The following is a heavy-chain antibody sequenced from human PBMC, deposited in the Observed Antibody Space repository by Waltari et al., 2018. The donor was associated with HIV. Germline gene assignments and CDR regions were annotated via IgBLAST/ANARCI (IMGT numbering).Heavy chain of an antibody. CDR1: GFTFSSYW. CDR2: IKQDGSGK. CDR3: ARDPAGYNSGWYNIYYYGMDV. D-gene: IGHD6-19*01. J-gene: IGHJ6*02. V-gene: IGHV3-7*01. Sequence: EVQLVESGGGLVQPGGSLRLSCAASGFTFSSYWMSWVRQAPGKGLGWVATIKQDGSGKYYVDSVKGRFTISRDNAKNSLYLQLNSLRAEDTAVYYCARDPAGYNSGWYNIYYYGMDVWGQGTTVTVSS.